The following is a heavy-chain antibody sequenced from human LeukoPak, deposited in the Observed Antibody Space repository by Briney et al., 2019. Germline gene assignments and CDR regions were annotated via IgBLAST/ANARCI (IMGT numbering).Heavy chain of an antibody. CDR3: ARGYYDILTGRPLDY. CDR1: GGSISSSSYY. CDR2: IYYSGST. D-gene: IGHD3-9*01. J-gene: IGHJ4*02. V-gene: IGHV4-39*01. Sequence: PSETLSLTCTASGGSISSSSYYWGWIRQPPGKGLEWIGSIYYSGSTYYNPSLKSRVTISVDTSKNQFSLKLSSVTAADTAVYYCARGYYDILTGRPLDYWGQGTLVTVSS.